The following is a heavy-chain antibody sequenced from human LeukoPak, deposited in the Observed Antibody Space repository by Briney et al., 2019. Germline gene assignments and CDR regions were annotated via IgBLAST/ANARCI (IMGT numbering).Heavy chain of an antibody. CDR1: GFTVSSNY. D-gene: IGHD6-19*01. CDR2: IYSGGST. V-gene: IGHV3-66*02. Sequence: PGGSLRLSCAASGFTVSSNYMSWVRQAPGKGLEWVSVIYSGGSTYYADSVKGRFTISGDNSKNTLYLQMNSLRAEDTAVYYCARGPSSGWYYYYYMDVWGKGTTVTVSS. CDR3: ARGPSSGWYYYYYMDV. J-gene: IGHJ6*03.